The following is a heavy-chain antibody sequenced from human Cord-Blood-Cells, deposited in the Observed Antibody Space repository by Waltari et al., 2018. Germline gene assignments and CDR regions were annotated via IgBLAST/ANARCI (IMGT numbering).Heavy chain of an antibody. CDR2: IYYSGST. CDR1: GGPISSSSHY. V-gene: IGHV4-39*01. J-gene: IGHJ4*02. D-gene: IGHD2-2*01. Sequence: QLQLQASGPGLVTPSETLSLTCTVSGGPISSSSHYWGWIREPPGKGLEWIGSIYYSGSTYYNPSLKSRVTISVDTSKNQFSLKLSSVTAADTAVYYCARHFGRNIVVVPAAIDYWGQGTLVTVSS. CDR3: ARHFGRNIVVVPAAIDY.